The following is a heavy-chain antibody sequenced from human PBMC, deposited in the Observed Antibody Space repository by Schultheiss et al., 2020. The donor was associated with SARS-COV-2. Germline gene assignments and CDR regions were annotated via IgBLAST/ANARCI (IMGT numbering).Heavy chain of an antibody. CDR1: GFTFDDYG. CDR3: ARDSDYYDSSGHPSDAFDI. D-gene: IGHD3-22*01. J-gene: IGHJ3*02. V-gene: IGHV3-20*04. CDR2: INWNGGST. Sequence: GGSLRLSCAASGFTFDDYGMSWVRQAPGKGLEWVSGINWNGGSTGYADSVKGRFTISRDNAKNSLYLQMNSLRAEDTTVYYCARDSDYYDSSGHPSDAFDIWGQGTMVTVSS.